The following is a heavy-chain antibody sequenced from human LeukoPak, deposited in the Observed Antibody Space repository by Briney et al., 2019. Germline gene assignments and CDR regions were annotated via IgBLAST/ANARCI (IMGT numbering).Heavy chain of an antibody. V-gene: IGHV3-23*01. CDR2: ISGSGGGT. CDR1: GLTFSSYA. D-gene: IGHD3-22*01. Sequence: GGSLRLSCAASGLTFSSYAMNWVRQAPGKGLEWVSAISGSGGGTYYADSVKGRFTISRDNSKNTLYLQMNSLRAEDTAVYYCAKQPGGYYDSSGYPFDYWGQGTLVTVSS. J-gene: IGHJ4*02. CDR3: AKQPGGYYDSSGYPFDY.